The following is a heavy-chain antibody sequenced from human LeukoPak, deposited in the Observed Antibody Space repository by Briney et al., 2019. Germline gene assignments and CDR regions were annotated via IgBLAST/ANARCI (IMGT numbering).Heavy chain of an antibody. CDR3: AKDRRYSSSWIGGGFDY. CDR1: GFTFDDYA. D-gene: IGHD6-13*01. J-gene: IGHJ4*02. CDR2: NSWNSGSI. V-gene: IGHV3-9*01. Sequence: PGGSLRLSCAASGFTFDDYAMHWVRQAPGKGLEWVSGNSWNSGSIGYADSVKGRFTIFRDNAKNSLYLQMNSLRAEDTALYYCAKDRRYSSSWIGGGFDYWGQGTLVTVSS.